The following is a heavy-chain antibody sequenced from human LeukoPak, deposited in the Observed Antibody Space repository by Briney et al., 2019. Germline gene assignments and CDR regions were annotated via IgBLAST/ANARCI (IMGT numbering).Heavy chain of an antibody. D-gene: IGHD2-21*02. Sequence: SETLSLTCTVSGGSISSYYWSWIRQPPGKGLEWIGYIYYSGSTNYNPPLKSRVTISVDTSKNQFSLKLSSVTAADTAVYYCAKHCGGDCYSGAFDIWGQGTVVTVSS. V-gene: IGHV4-59*01. CDR3: AKHCGGDCYSGAFDI. CDR1: GGSISSYY. J-gene: IGHJ3*02. CDR2: IYYSGST.